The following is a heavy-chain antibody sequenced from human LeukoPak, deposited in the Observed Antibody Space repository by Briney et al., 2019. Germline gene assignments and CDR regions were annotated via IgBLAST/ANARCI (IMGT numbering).Heavy chain of an antibody. CDR3: ARVDCSGGSCYSDWYFDL. D-gene: IGHD2-15*01. CDR2: IYHSGST. CDR1: GGSISSGGYY. J-gene: IGHJ2*01. Sequence: SQTLSLTCTVSGGSISSGGYYWSWIRQPPGKGLEWIGYIYHSGSTYYTPSLKSRVTISVDRSKNQFSLKLSSVTAADTAVYYCARVDCSGGSCYSDWYFDLWGRGTLVTVSS. V-gene: IGHV4-30-2*01.